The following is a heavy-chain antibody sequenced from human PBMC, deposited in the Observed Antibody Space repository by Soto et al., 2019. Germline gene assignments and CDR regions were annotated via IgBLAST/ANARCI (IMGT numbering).Heavy chain of an antibody. V-gene: IGHV4-4*02. CDR1: GGSISSSNW. CDR3: ARAAMGGSSWPFDY. J-gene: IGHJ4*02. Sequence: SETLSLTCSVSGGSISSSNWWSWVRQPPGKGLEWIGEIYHSGSTNYNPSLKSRVTISVDKSKNQFSLKLSSVTAADPAVYYCARAAMGGSSWPFDYWGQGTLVTVSS. CDR2: IYHSGST. D-gene: IGHD6-13*01.